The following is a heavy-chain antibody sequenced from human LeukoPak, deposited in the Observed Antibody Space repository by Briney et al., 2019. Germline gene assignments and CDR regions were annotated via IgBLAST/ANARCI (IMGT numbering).Heavy chain of an antibody. CDR2: IIPIFGTA. V-gene: IGHV1-69*13. Sequence: ASVKVSCKASGGTFSSYAISWVRQAPGQGLEWMGGIIPIFGTANYAQKFQGRVTITADESTSTAYMELRSLRSDDTAVYYCARVFEYSSSDWGQGTLVTVSS. D-gene: IGHD6-6*01. CDR1: GGTFSSYA. J-gene: IGHJ4*02. CDR3: ARVFEYSSSD.